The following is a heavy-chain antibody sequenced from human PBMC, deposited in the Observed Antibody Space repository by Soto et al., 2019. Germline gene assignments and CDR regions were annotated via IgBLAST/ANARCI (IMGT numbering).Heavy chain of an antibody. CDR3: ASAGGLGAVAADY. J-gene: IGHJ4*02. D-gene: IGHD6-19*01. V-gene: IGHV4-30-2*01. Sequence: QLQLQESGSGLVKPSQTLSLTCAVSGGSISSGGYSWSWIRQPPGKGLEWIGYIYHSGSTYYNPSLKRLVTISVDRSKNQFSLKLSSVTAADTAVYYCASAGGLGAVAADYWGQGTLVTVSS. CDR1: GGSISSGGYS. CDR2: IYHSGST.